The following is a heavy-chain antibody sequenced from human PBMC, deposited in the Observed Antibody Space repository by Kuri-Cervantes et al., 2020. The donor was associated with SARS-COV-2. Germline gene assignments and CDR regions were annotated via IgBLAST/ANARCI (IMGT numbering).Heavy chain of an antibody. J-gene: IGHJ3*02. CDR3: AREQWLELDAFDI. V-gene: IGHV3-7*01. CDR2: IKKDGSEK. Sequence: GESLKISCAASGFTFSSCWMSWVRQAPGKGLEWVANIKKDGSEKYYVDSVKGRFTISRDNAKNSLYLQMNSLRAEDTAVYYCAREQWLELDAFDIWGQGTMVTVSS. CDR1: GFTFSSCW. D-gene: IGHD6-19*01.